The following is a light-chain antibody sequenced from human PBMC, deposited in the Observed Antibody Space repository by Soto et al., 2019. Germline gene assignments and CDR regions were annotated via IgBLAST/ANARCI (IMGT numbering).Light chain of an antibody. J-gene: IGKJ1*01. CDR1: QTISSW. Sequence: DIQMTQSPSTLSGSVGDRVTITCRASQTISSWLAWYQQKPGKAPKLLIYKASTLKSGVPSRFSGSGSGTEFTLTISSLQPDDFAVYYCQQCGSSPWTFGQGTKV. V-gene: IGKV1-5*03. CDR3: QQCGSSPWT. CDR2: KAS.